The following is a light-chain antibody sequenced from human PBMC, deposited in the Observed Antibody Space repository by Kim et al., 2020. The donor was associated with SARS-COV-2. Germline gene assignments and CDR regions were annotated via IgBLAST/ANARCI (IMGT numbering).Light chain of an antibody. CDR2: QDS. CDR1: KLGDKY. V-gene: IGLV3-1*01. J-gene: IGLJ3*02. CDR3: QAWDSSTAV. Sequence: VPPGQTASMTCSGDKLGDKYACWYQQKPGQSPVLVIYQDSKRPSGIPERFSGSNSGNTATLTISGTQAMDEADYYCQAWDSSTAVFGGGTQLTVL.